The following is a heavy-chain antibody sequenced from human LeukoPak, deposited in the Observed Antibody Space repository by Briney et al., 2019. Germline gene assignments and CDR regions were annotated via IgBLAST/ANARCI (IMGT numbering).Heavy chain of an antibody. CDR3: ARRVVRGVSYYFDY. CDR1: GGSISSYY. CDR2: IYYSGST. D-gene: IGHD3-10*01. Sequence: SETLSLTCTVSGGSISSYYWSWIRQPPGKGLEWIGYIYYSGSTNYNPSLKSRVTISVDTSKNQLSLKLSSVTAADTAVYYCARRVVRGVSYYFDYWGQGTLVTVSS. V-gene: IGHV4-59*08. J-gene: IGHJ4*02.